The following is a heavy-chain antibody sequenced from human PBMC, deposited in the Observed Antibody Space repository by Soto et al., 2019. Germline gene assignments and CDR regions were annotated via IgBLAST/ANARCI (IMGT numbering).Heavy chain of an antibody. D-gene: IGHD2-2*01. CDR1: GGSISSTSYY. CDR2: IYYSGST. V-gene: IGHV4-39*07. Sequence: SETLSLTCTVSGGSISSTSYYWGWIRQPPGKGLDWIGTIYYSGSTYYKPSLKSRVTISVDRSKNQFSLKLSSVTAADTAVYYCARVPDRWGQGTLVTVSS. CDR3: ARVPDR. J-gene: IGHJ5*02.